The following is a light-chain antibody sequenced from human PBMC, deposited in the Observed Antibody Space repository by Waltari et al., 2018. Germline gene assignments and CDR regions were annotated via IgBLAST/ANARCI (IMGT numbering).Light chain of an antibody. V-gene: IGKV4-1*01. CDR2: WAS. CDR3: QQYYSTCQ. Sequence: DIVMTQSPDSLAVSLGERATINCKSSQSVLHSSNNKNYLAWYQQKPGQPPKLLIYWASTRESGVPDRFSGGGCGTDFTLTISSLQAEDVAVYYCQQYYSTCQFGQGTKVEIK. J-gene: IGKJ1*01. CDR1: QSVLHSSNNKNY.